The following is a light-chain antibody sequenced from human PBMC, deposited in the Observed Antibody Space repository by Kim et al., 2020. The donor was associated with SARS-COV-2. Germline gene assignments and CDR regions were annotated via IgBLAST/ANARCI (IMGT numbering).Light chain of an antibody. J-gene: IGLJ2*01. CDR2: EVS. V-gene: IGLV2-18*02. Sequence: QSALTQPPSVSGSPGQSVTISCNGTGRDIGSYNRVSWYQQSPGTAPRLLIYEVSNRPSGVPPRFSASRSGNTASLTISGLQPEDEGDYYCASYTRDIMWIIGGGTQLTVL. CDR3: ASYTRDIMWI. CDR1: GRDIGSYNR.